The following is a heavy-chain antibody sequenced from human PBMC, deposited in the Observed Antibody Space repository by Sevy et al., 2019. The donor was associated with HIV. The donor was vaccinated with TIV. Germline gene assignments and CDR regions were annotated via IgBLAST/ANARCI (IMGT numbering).Heavy chain of an antibody. V-gene: IGHV3-30*02. J-gene: IGHJ4*02. Sequence: GGSLRLSCAATGFTFSQYGMEWVRQAPGKGLEWVAFIRYDGSTKYYADSVKGRFTISRDNSKNMLYLQMNSLRPEDTALYTCEKHRDTLAAAAYLDHWGQGTLVTVSS. CDR1: GFTFSQYG. CDR3: EKHRDTLAAAAYLDH. CDR2: IRYDGSTK. D-gene: IGHD6-13*01.